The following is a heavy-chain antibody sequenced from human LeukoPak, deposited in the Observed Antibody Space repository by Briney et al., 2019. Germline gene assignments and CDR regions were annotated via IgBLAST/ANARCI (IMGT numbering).Heavy chain of an antibody. Sequence: SETLSLTCAVYGGSFSGYYWSWIRQPPGKGLEWIGSIHHSGNTYYNPSLKSRVTISVDKSKNQFSLKLSSVTAADTAVYYCARGYSSGWYAYNWFDPWGQGTLVTVSS. D-gene: IGHD6-19*01. J-gene: IGHJ5*02. CDR3: ARGYSSGWYAYNWFDP. CDR1: GGSFSGYY. V-gene: IGHV4-34*01. CDR2: IHHSGNT.